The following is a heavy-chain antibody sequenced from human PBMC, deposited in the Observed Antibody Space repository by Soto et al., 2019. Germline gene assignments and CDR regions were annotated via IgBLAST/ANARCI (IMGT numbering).Heavy chain of an antibody. CDR3: ARVSVRGQEGWLVPIDY. CDR2: ISYDGSNK. D-gene: IGHD6-19*01. Sequence: QVQLVESGGGVVQPGRSLRLSCAASGFTFSSYAMHWVRQAPGKGLEWVAVISYDGSNKYYADSVKGRFTISRDNSKNTLYLQMNSLRAEDTAVYYCARVSVRGQEGWLVPIDYWGQGTLVTVSS. CDR1: GFTFSSYA. J-gene: IGHJ4*02. V-gene: IGHV3-30-3*01.